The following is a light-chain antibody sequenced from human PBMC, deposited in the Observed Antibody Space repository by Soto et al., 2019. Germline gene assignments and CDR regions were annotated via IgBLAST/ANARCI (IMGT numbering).Light chain of an antibody. CDR1: SSNIGSNT. CDR2: HNN. J-gene: IGLJ2*01. CDR3: AAWDDSLSGHVV. Sequence: QSVLTQSPSASGIPGQRVTISCSGSSSNIGSNTVNWYQRLPGTAPKLLIYHNNQRPSGVPDRFSGSKSGTSASLAISGLQSEDEADYYCAAWDDSLSGHVVFGGGTKLTVL. V-gene: IGLV1-44*01.